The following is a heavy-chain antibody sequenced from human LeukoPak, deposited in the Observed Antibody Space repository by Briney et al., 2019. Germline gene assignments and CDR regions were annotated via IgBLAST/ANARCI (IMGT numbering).Heavy chain of an antibody. V-gene: IGHV4-59*01. CDR2: IYYSGST. Sequence: PSETLSLTCTVSGGSINSYYWSWIRQPPGKGLEWIGYIYYSGSTNYNPSLKSRVTISVDTSKNQFSLKLSSVTAADTAVYYCARGARKYYFDYWGQGTLVTVSS. J-gene: IGHJ4*02. CDR3: ARGARKYYFDY. CDR1: GGSINSYY.